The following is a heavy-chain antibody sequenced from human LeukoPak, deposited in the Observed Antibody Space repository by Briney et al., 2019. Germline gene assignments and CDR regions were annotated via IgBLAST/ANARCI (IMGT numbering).Heavy chain of an antibody. J-gene: IGHJ4*02. CDR2: IYYSGGT. Sequence: PSETLSLTCTVSGGSISSSSYYWGWIRQPPGRGLEWIGSIYYSGGTYYNPSLKSRVTISVDTSKNQFSLKLSSVTAADTAVYYCXRLEGIAAAGYWGQGTLVTVSS. CDR3: XRLEGIAAAGY. V-gene: IGHV4-39*01. CDR1: GGSISSSSYY. D-gene: IGHD6-13*01.